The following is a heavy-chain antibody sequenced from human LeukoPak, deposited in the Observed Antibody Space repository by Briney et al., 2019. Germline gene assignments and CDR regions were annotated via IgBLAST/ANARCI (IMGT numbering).Heavy chain of an antibody. CDR1: GFTFSSYG. CDR2: ISYDGSNK. J-gene: IGHJ4*02. V-gene: IGHV3-30*18. Sequence: RPGGSLRLSCAAPGFTFSSYGMHWVRQAPGKGLEWVAVISYDGSNKYYADSVKGRFTISRDNSKNTLYLQMNSLRAEDTAVYYCAKDYCSSTSCYVFDYWGQGTLVTVSS. D-gene: IGHD2-2*01. CDR3: AKDYCSSTSCYVFDY.